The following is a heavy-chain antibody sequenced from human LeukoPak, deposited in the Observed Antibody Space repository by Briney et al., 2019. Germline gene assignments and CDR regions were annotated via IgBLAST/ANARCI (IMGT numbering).Heavy chain of an antibody. Sequence: ASVKVSCKASGYTFTGYYMHWVRQAPGQGLEWMGWINPSSGGTNYAQKFQGRVTMTTDTSTSTAYMELRSLTSDDTAVYYCARDDVTWFGELSLDYWGQGTLVTVSS. J-gene: IGHJ4*02. CDR1: GYTFTGYY. CDR3: ARDDVTWFGELSLDY. V-gene: IGHV1-2*02. CDR2: INPSSGGT. D-gene: IGHD3-10*01.